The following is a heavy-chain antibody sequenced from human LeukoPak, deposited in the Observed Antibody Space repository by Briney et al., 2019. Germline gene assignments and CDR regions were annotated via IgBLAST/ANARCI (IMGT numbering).Heavy chain of an antibody. J-gene: IGHJ4*02. CDR1: GFSVGNNY. D-gene: IGHD3-10*01. CDR3: VRDPHNSGSGRYFED. V-gene: IGHV3-66*01. Sequence: GGSLRLSCSASGFSVGNNYMSWVRQAPGKGLHWVSVFYSGGTIRYADSVRDRFIISRDVYKNMLYLQMNSLRVEDRAVYYCVRDPHNSGSGRYFEDWGRGNLVTVSP. CDR2: FYSGGTI.